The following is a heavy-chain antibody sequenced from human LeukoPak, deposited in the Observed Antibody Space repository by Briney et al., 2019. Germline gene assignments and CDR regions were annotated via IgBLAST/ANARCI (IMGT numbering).Heavy chain of an antibody. J-gene: IGHJ3*02. Sequence: SETLSLTCAVYGGPFNDYYWNWVRQPPGKGLEWIGEINHSGRTNYHPSSKSRVTISLDTSQNHFSLKLTSVTAADTAVYYCARSGRDVGFAFDIWGLGTLVTISS. V-gene: IGHV4-34*01. CDR1: GGPFNDYY. CDR3: ARSGRDVGFAFDI. CDR2: INHSGRT. D-gene: IGHD5-12*01.